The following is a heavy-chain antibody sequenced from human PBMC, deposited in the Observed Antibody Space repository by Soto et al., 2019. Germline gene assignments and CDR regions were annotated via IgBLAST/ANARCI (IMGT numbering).Heavy chain of an antibody. CDR2: INHSGNT. D-gene: IGHD6-19*01. Sequence: QVQLQQWGAGLLKPSETLSLTCAVYGGSFSDFYWTWIRQLPGKGLEWIGEINHSGNTNYNPSLESRVAISVDTSKNQFSLNLRAVTAADTAVYYCGPRGAVADPRGYWGQGTLVTVSS. J-gene: IGHJ4*02. CDR1: GGSFSDFY. CDR3: GPRGAVADPRGY. V-gene: IGHV4-34*01.